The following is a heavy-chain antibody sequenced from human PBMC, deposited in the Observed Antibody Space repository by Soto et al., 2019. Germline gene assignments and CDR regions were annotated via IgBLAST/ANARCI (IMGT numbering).Heavy chain of an antibody. CDR2: INPSGGST. J-gene: IGHJ4*02. CDR3: ARGYRSCYDRAPDDY. D-gene: IGHD2-2*01. CDR1: GYTFTSYY. Sequence: QVQLVQSGAEVKKPGASVKVSCKASGYTFTSYYMHWVRQAPGQGLEWMGIINPSGGSTSYAQKFQGRVTMTRDTSTSTVYMERSSLRSEDTAVYYCARGYRSCYDRAPDDYWGQGTLVTVSS. V-gene: IGHV1-46*03.